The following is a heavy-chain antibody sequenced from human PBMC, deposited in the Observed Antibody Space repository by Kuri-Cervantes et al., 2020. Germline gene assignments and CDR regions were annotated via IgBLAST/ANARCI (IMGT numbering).Heavy chain of an antibody. D-gene: IGHD3-10*01. V-gene: IGHV3-15*01. CDR2: IKSNVDGGTT. CDR3: ARDGNYGWSPGYYGMDV. J-gene: IGHJ6*02. Sequence: GESLKISCAASGITFTNAWMSWVRQAPGKGLEWAGRIKSNVDGGTTDYTAPVKGRFTISRDDSKNTLYLQMNSLRAEDTAVYYCARDGNYGWSPGYYGMDVWGQGTTVTVSS. CDR1: GITFTNAW.